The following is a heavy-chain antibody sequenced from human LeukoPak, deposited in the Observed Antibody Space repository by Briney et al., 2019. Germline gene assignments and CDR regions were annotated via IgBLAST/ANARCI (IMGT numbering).Heavy chain of an antibody. J-gene: IGHJ3*02. CDR3: ARADYYDSSGPSDAFDI. CDR1: GFTFSSYS. D-gene: IGHD3-22*01. CDR2: ISSSSSYI. V-gene: IGHV3-21*04. Sequence: GGSLRLSCAASGFTFSSYSMNWVRQAPGKGLEWVSSISSSSSYIYYADSVKGRFTISRDNAKNSLYLQMNSLRAEDTAVYYCARADYYDSSGPSDAFDIWGQGTMVTVSS.